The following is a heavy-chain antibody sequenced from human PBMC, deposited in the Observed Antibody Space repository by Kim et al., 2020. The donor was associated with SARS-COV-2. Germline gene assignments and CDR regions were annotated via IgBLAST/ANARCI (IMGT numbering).Heavy chain of an antibody. V-gene: IGHV3-30*04. Sequence: GGSLRLSCAASGFTFSSYAMHWVRQAPGKGLEWVAVISYDGSNKYYVDSVKGRFTISRDNSKNTLYLQMNSLRAEDTAVYYCARDTPKSAGYFDYWGQGTLVTVSS. CDR3: ARDTPKSAGYFDY. CDR1: GFTFSSYA. CDR2: ISYDGSNK. J-gene: IGHJ4*02.